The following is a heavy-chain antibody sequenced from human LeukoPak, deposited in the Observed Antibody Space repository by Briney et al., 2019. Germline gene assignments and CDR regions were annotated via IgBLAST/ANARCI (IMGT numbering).Heavy chain of an antibody. CDR1: GGSFSGYY. CDR2: INHSVST. Sequence: PSETLSLTCAVYGGSFSGYYWSWIRQPPGKGLEWIGEINHSVSTNYNPSLKSRVTISVDTSKNQFSLKLSSVTAADTAVYYCARGVAAAGIWFDPWGQGTLVTVSS. J-gene: IGHJ5*02. V-gene: IGHV4-34*01. CDR3: ARGVAAAGIWFDP. D-gene: IGHD6-13*01.